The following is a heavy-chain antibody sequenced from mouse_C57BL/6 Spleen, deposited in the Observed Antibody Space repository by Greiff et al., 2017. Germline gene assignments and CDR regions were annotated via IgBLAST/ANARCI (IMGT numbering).Heavy chain of an antibody. CDR1: GYTFTSYW. J-gene: IGHJ2*01. CDR3: ARSLTLTSVVFDD. V-gene: IGHV1-50*01. Sequence: QVQLQQPGAELVKPGASVKLSCKASGYTFTSYWMQWVKQRPGQGLEWIGEIDPSDSYTNYNQKFKGKVTFTVDTSSSTAYMQLSSLPSEDSAVYYCARSLTLTSVVFDDWGQGTTLSVSS. D-gene: IGHD1-1*01. CDR2: IDPSDSYT.